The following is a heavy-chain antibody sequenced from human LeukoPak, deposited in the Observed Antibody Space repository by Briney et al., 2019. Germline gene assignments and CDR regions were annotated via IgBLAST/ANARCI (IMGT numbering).Heavy chain of an antibody. V-gene: IGHV3-11*01. CDR3: ARDYSNLGFDF. CDR1: RFTFSGYY. J-gene: IGHJ4*02. Sequence: GGSLRLSCAASRFTFSGYYMNWIRQAPGKGLEWGSYISGGGDIIKYADSAKGRFTISRDNAKNSLYLQMNSLRAEDTAVYYCARDYSNLGFDFWGQGTLVTVSS. D-gene: IGHD4-11*01. CDR2: ISGGGDII.